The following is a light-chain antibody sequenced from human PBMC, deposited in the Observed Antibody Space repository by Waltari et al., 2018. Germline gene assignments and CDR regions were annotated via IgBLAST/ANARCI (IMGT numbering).Light chain of an antibody. CDR2: DVS. J-gene: IGLJ2*01. CDR1: SSDVGGYNY. CDR3: CSYAGSSNVV. V-gene: IGLV2-23*02. Sequence: QSALTQPASVSGSPGQSLTISCTGTSSDVGGYNYVSWYQQHPGKAPKLMIYDVSKRPSGVSNRFSGSKSGNTASLTISGLQAVDEADYYCCSYAGSSNVVFGGGTNLTVL.